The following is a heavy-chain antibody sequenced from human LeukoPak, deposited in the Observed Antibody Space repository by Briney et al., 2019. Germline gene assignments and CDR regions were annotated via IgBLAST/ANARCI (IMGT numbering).Heavy chain of an antibody. V-gene: IGHV1-18*01. Sequence: ASVKVSCKASGYTFSGYGINWVRQAPGQGLEWMGWISPYSGNTNYAQKLQGRVTMTTDTSTSTAYMELRSLRSDDTAVYYCARDWFCSASYCSDVFDIWGQGTMVTVFS. CDR3: ARDWFCSASYCSDVFDI. D-gene: IGHD3-3*01. J-gene: IGHJ3*02. CDR1: GYTFSGYG. CDR2: ISPYSGNT.